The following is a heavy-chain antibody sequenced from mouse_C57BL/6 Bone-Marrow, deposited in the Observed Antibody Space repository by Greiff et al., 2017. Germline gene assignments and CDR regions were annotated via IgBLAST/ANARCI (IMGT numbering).Heavy chain of an antibody. V-gene: IGHV1-77*01. CDR2: IGPGSGST. D-gene: IGHD1-1*01. J-gene: IGHJ4*01. CDR3: ARKKSTTVVANYAMDY. Sequence: QVQLQQSGAELVKPGASVKISCKASGYTFTDYYINWVKQRPGQGLEWIGKIGPGSGSTYYNAKFKGKATLTADKSSSTAYMQLSSLTSEDSAVYFCARKKSTTVVANYAMDYWGQGTSVTVSS. CDR1: GYTFTDYY.